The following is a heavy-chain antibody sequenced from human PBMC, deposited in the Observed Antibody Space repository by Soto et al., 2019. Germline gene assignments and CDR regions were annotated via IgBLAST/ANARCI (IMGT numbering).Heavy chain of an antibody. V-gene: IGHV3-33*01. J-gene: IGHJ4*02. D-gene: IGHD5-18*01. CDR2: IWYDGSNK. Sequence: LRLSCAASGFTFSSYGMHWVRQAPGKGLEWVAVIWYDGSNKYYADSVKGRFTISRDNSKNTLYLQMNSLRAEDTAVYYCVRGDGDYNDGNGYLARHWGQGTLVTVSS. CDR1: GFTFSSYG. CDR3: VRGDGDYNDGNGYLARH.